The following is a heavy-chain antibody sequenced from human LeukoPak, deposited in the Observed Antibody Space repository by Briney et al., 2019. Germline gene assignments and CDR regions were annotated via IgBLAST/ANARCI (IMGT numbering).Heavy chain of an antibody. J-gene: IGHJ4*02. Sequence: GGSLRLSCAASGFTFSNYGMNWVRQAPGKGLEWVSYISSSRSSIDYADSVKGRFTISRDNAKNSLYLQMNRLTAEDTAVYYCARGGAARPDYWGQGTLVTVSS. CDR1: GFTFSNYG. D-gene: IGHD6-6*01. CDR3: ARGGAARPDY. CDR2: ISSSRSSI. V-gene: IGHV3-48*01.